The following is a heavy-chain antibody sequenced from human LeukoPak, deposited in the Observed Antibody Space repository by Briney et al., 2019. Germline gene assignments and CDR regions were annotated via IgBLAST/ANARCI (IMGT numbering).Heavy chain of an antibody. CDR2: INHSGST. Sequence: SETLSLTCAVYGGSFSGYYWSWIRQPPGKGLEWIGEINHSGSTNYNPSLKSRVTISVDTSKNQFSLKLSSVTAADTAVYYCAGRIAAAGEPEDYWGQGTLVTVSS. CDR3: AGRIAAAGEPEDY. V-gene: IGHV4-34*01. J-gene: IGHJ4*02. CDR1: GGSFSGYY. D-gene: IGHD6-13*01.